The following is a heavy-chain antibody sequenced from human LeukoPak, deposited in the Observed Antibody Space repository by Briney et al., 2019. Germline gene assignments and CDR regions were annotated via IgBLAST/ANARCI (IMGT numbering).Heavy chain of an antibody. CDR3: ARTRSGWRLYFDY. D-gene: IGHD6-19*01. CDR1: GFTFSSYS. J-gene: IGHJ4*02. V-gene: IGHV3-48*04. Sequence: PGGSLRLSCAASGFTFSSYSMNWVRQAPGKGLEWVSYISSSSSTIYYADSVKGRFTISRDNAKNSLYLQMNSLRAEDTAVYYCARTRSGWRLYFDYWGQGTLVTVSS. CDR2: ISSSSSTI.